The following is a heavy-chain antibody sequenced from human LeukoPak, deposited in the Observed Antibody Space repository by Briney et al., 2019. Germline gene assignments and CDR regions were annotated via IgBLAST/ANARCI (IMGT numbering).Heavy chain of an antibody. V-gene: IGHV4-34*01. D-gene: IGHD3-10*01. CDR2: INHSGST. CDR3: ARRVRGVIIRYDY. CDR1: GGSFSGYY. J-gene: IGHJ4*02. Sequence: SETLSLTCAVYGGSFSGYYWSWIRQPPGKGLEWSCEINHSGSTNYNPSLKSRVTISVDTSKNQFSLKLSSVTAAATAVYYCARRVRGVIIRYDYWGQGTLVTVSS.